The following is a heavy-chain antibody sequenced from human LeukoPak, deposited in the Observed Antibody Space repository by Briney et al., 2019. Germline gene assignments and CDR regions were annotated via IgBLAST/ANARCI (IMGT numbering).Heavy chain of an antibody. CDR1: GFTFSSYW. J-gene: IGHJ4*02. Sequence: GGSLRLSCAASGFTFSSYWMNWVRQAPGKGLVWVSRIASDGSSTTYADSVKGRFSISRDNAKNTLYLQMNSLRVEDTAVYYCAKDQNTVATAPFDYWGQGTLVTVSS. CDR3: AKDQNTVATAPFDY. CDR2: IASDGSST. D-gene: IGHD4-17*01. V-gene: IGHV3-74*01.